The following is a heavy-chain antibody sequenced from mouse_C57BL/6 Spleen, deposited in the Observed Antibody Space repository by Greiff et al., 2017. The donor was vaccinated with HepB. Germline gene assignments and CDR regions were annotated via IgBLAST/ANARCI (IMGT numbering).Heavy chain of an antibody. CDR1: GYAFSSSW. CDR2: IYPGDGDT. J-gene: IGHJ2*01. Sequence: VQLQQSGPELVKPGASVKISCKASGYAFSSSWMNWVKQRPGKGLEWIGRIYPGDGDTNYNGKFKGKATLTADKSSSTAYMQLSSLTSEDYAVYFCARWDYDYDWGQGTTLTVSS. V-gene: IGHV1-82*01. D-gene: IGHD2-4*01. CDR3: ARWDYDYD.